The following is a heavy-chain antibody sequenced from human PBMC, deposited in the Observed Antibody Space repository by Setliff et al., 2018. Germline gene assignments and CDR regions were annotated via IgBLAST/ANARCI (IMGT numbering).Heavy chain of an antibody. V-gene: IGHV1-8*02. J-gene: IGHJ6*03. CDR3: ARAQSWSGYPYYCMDV. CDR1: GYTFTSYD. Sequence: ASVKVSCKASGYTFTSYDINWVRQATGQGLEWMGWMNPNSGNTGYAQKFQGRVTMTRNTSISTAYMDLSSLRFEDTAVYYCARAQSWSGYPYYCMDVWGKGTTVTVSS. CDR2: MNPNSGNT. D-gene: IGHD3-3*01.